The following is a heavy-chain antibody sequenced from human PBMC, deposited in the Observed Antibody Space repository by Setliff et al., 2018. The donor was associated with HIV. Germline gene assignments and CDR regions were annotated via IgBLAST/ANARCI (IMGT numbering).Heavy chain of an antibody. D-gene: IGHD2-2*03. Sequence: SVKVSCKASGYTFTSYGISWVRQAPGQGLEWMGWIIPIFGPTNYAQKFQGRLTITADESTSTAYMELSSLRSEDTAVYYCARDFGGYCSSMSCPGLFDPWGQGTLVTVSS. CDR1: GYTFTSYG. J-gene: IGHJ5*02. CDR3: ARDFGGYCSSMSCPGLFDP. V-gene: IGHV1-69*13. CDR2: IIPIFGPT.